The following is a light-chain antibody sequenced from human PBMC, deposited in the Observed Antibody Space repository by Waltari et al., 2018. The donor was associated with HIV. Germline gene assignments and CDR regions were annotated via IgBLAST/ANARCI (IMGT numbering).Light chain of an antibody. CDR1: SSDVGGYNY. J-gene: IGLJ2*01. CDR2: EVS. CDR3: SSYTSSSTLVV. V-gene: IGLV2-14*01. Sequence: QSALTQPASVSGSPGQSITISCTGTSSDVGGYNYVSWYQQHPGKAPNLMIYEVSNRPSGVSKRFSGSKSGNTASLTISGLQAEDEADYYCSSYTSSSTLVVFGGGTKLTVL.